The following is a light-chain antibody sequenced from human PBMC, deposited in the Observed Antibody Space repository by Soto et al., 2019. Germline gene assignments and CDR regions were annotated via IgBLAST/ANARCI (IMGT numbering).Light chain of an antibody. CDR3: SSYAGSSNV. Sequence: QSALTQPPSASGSTGQSVAISCTGTSSDVGGYNYVSWYQQHPGKAPKLMIYEVNKRPSGVPDRFSGSKSGNTASLTVSGLQAEGEADYYCSSYAGSSNVFGTGTKLTVL. CDR2: EVN. V-gene: IGLV2-8*01. J-gene: IGLJ1*01. CDR1: SSDVGGYNY.